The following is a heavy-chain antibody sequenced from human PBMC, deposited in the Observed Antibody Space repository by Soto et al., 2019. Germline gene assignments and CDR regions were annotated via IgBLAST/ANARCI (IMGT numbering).Heavy chain of an antibody. J-gene: IGHJ4*02. Sequence: EVQLVESGGGLVQPGGSLRLSCAASGFTFSSYWMHWVRQAPGKGLVWVSRINSDGSSTSYADSVKGRFTISRDNAKNTLYRQMNSLRAEDTAVYYCARDPHRTATVDYWGQGTLVTVSS. CDR3: ARDPHRTATVDY. CDR2: INSDGSST. D-gene: IGHD6-25*01. CDR1: GFTFSSYW. V-gene: IGHV3-74*01.